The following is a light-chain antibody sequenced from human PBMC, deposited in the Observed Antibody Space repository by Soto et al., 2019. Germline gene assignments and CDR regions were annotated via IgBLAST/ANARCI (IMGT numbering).Light chain of an antibody. Sequence: IQMTQSPSSVSASVGDRVTMTCRARQGVGGWLAWYQQKPGKVPKLLIYATSSLHRGVPSRFSGSGSGTDFTLSISSLQPEDFATYYCQQPHSLPRSFGPGTKVDIK. CDR3: QQPHSLPRS. CDR2: ATS. V-gene: IGKV1-12*01. J-gene: IGKJ3*01. CDR1: QGVGGW.